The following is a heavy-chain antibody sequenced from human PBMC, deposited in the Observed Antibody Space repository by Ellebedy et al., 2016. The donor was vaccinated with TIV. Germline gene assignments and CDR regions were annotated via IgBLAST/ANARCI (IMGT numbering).Heavy chain of an antibody. CDR3: AKAAAGSQDRLDY. V-gene: IGHV3-74*01. D-gene: IGHD6-13*01. J-gene: IGHJ4*02. CDR1: GFTFSSYW. Sequence: GESLKISXAASGFTFSSYWMHWVRQAPGKGLVWVSRINGDGSGTIYADSVKGRFTISRDNAENTLYLQMNSLRVEDTAIYYCAKAAAGSQDRLDYWGQGTLVSVSS. CDR2: INGDGSGT.